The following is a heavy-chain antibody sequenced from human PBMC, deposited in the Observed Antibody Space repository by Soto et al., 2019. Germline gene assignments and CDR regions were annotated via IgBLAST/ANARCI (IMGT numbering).Heavy chain of an antibody. CDR1: GFTISSYS. J-gene: IGHJ4*02. V-gene: IGHV3-48*01. Sequence: EVQLEESGGGLVQPGGSLRLSCAASGFTISSYSMNWVRQAPGKGLEWVSYISSSSSTIYYADSVKGRFTISRDNAKNSLYLQMNSLRAEDTAVYYCARDPSGYYASSGYPRWGQGTLVTVSS. CDR2: ISSSSSTI. D-gene: IGHD3-22*01. CDR3: ARDPSGYYASSGYPR.